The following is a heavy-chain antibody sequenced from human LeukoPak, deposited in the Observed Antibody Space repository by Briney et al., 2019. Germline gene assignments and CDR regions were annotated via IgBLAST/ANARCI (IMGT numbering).Heavy chain of an antibody. D-gene: IGHD6-19*01. CDR1: GYTFTSYY. J-gene: IGHJ4*02. CDR2: INPSGGST. Sequence: ASVKVSCKASGYTFTSYYMHWVRQAPGQGLEWMGIINPSGGSTSYAQKFQGRVTMTRDTSTSTVYMELSSLRSEDTAVYYCARASSGWVIEYYFDYWGQGTLVTVSS. V-gene: IGHV1-46*01. CDR3: ARASSGWVIEYYFDY.